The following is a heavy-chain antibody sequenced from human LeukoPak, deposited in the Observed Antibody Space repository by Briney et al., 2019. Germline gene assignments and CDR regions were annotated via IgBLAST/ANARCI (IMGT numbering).Heavy chain of an antibody. Sequence: GGSLRLSCAASGFSFSNYAMAWVRQAPGKGLEWVSAISGNGGRTYSADSVQGRFTISRDNSKNTVYLQMDNLRAEDSAMYYCAKAHSISWPYAFDSWGQGTLVTVSS. CDR2: ISGNGGRT. CDR1: GFSFSNYA. D-gene: IGHD6-13*01. J-gene: IGHJ4*02. V-gene: IGHV3-23*01. CDR3: AKAHSISWPYAFDS.